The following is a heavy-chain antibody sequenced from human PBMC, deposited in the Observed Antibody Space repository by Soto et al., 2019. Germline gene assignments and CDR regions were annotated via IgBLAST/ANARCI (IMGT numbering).Heavy chain of an antibody. D-gene: IGHD3-22*01. V-gene: IGHV3-7*03. Sequence: PGGSLRLSCAASGFTFSSHWMSWVRQTPGKGLGWVANINQDGGGKYYVDSVKGRFTISRDNAKNTLYLQMNSLRAEDTAVYYCAKDPWMTVEQLWFDYWGQGTLVTVSS. CDR2: INQDGGGK. J-gene: IGHJ5*01. CDR3: AKDPWMTVEQLWFDY. CDR1: GFTFSSHW.